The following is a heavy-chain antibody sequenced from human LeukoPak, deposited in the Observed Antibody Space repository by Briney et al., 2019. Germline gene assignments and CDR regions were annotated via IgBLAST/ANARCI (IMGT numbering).Heavy chain of an antibody. D-gene: IGHD2-2*01. Sequence: GEALQISCRGSGCNFTSYWIGGGRRMAGKGLEGMGIIYPGDCDTRYSAPFQGQGTISANKYTSTAYLQWSSLKASDTAIYYCARGRAAVLRGWFDPGGQGTRVTV. CDR2: IYPGDCDT. J-gene: IGHJ5*02. V-gene: IGHV5-51*01. CDR3: ARGRAAVLRGWFDP. CDR1: GCNFTSYW.